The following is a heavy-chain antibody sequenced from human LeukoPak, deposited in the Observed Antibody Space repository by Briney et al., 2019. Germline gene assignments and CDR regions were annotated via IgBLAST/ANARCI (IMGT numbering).Heavy chain of an antibody. V-gene: IGHV3-7*01. CDR3: AREDCRNTSCSILEY. CDR2: IKQEGSEK. Sequence: PGGSLRLSCAASGFTFSNNWMSWVRQAPGKGLEWVANIKQEGSEKHYVDSVKGRFTMSRDNAQNSLYLQMNSLRAEDTAVYYCAREDCRNTSCSILEYWGQGTLVTVSS. D-gene: IGHD2-2*01. J-gene: IGHJ4*02. CDR1: GFTFSNNW.